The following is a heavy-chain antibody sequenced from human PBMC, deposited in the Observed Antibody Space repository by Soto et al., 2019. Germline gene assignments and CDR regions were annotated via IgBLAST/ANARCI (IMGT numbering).Heavy chain of an antibody. J-gene: IGHJ6*02. V-gene: IGHV1-58*02. CDR2: IVVASGQT. CDR3: SADRPDICVGWWV. Sequence: GASVKVSFKASGSGFIRSGIQWLRQAHGQRLEWIGWIVVASGQTNYAQNFRGRVAITRDTSTATAYIELTGLTSEDTAVYFCSADRPDICVGWWVWGQGTTVTVSS. CDR1: GSGFIRSG. D-gene: IGHD2-15*01.